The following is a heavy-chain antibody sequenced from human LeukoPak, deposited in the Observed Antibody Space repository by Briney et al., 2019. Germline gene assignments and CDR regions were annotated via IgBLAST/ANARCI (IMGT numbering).Heavy chain of an antibody. CDR1: GGSITSYY. J-gene: IGHJ4*02. CDR2: IYPSGST. CDR3: ARTSPRAATFDY. V-gene: IGHV4-4*07. Sequence: SETLSLTCTVSGGSITSYYWSWIRQPAGKGLEWIGRIYPSGSTNYNPSLKSRVSMSVDTSKNQFSLKLTSVTAADTAVYHCARTSPRAATFDYWGQGTLVTVSS. D-gene: IGHD2-15*01.